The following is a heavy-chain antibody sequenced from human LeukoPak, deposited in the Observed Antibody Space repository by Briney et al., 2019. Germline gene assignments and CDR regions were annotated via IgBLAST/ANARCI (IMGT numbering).Heavy chain of an antibody. J-gene: IGHJ4*02. Sequence: PSQTLSLTCTVSGGSISSGGYYWSWIRQHPGKGLEWIGYIYYSGSTYYNASLKSRLTISVDTSKNQFSLNLRSVTAADTAVYYCARHRGIAVAAVDYWGQGTLVTVSS. CDR3: ARHRGIAVAAVDY. D-gene: IGHD6-19*01. V-gene: IGHV4-31*03. CDR1: GGSISSGGYY. CDR2: IYYSGST.